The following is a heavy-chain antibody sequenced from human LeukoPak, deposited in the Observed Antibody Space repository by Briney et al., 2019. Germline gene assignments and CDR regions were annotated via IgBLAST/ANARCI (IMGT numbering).Heavy chain of an antibody. Sequence: SETLSLTCTVSGGSISSYYWSWIRQPPGKGLEWIEYIYYSGSTNYNPSLKSRVTISVDTSKNQFSLKLSSVTAADTAVYYCARCSLYYGFDYWGQGTLVTVSS. CDR3: ARCSLYYGFDY. J-gene: IGHJ4*02. CDR1: GGSISSYY. V-gene: IGHV4-59*01. CDR2: IYYSGST. D-gene: IGHD3-10*01.